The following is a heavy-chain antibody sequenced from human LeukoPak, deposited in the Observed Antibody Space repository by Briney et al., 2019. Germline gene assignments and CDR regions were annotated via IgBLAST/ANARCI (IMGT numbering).Heavy chain of an antibody. Sequence: GASVMVSCKASGYDFTRYDINWVRLAPGQGLEWMGLINPTGSSTAYAQKFQGRVTMTRDMSTSTDYMELSSLRSDDTAIYYCARDNSLGDNAWWFDPWGQGTLVTVSS. J-gene: IGHJ5*02. CDR2: INPTGSST. V-gene: IGHV1-46*01. CDR3: ARDNSLGDNAWWFDP. D-gene: IGHD1-26*01. CDR1: GYDFTRYD.